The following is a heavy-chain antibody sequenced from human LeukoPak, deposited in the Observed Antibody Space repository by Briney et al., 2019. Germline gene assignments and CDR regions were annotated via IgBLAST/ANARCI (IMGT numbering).Heavy chain of an antibody. J-gene: IGHJ4*02. CDR3: ARGEGVGYAFDY. CDR1: GYTFTGYY. CDR2: INPSGGST. V-gene: IGHV1-46*01. D-gene: IGHD5-12*01. Sequence: ASVKVSCKASGYTFTGYYMHWVRQAPGQGLEWMGIINPSGGSTSYAQKFQGRVTMTRDMSTSTVYMELSSLRSEDTAVYYCARGEGVGYAFDYWGQGTLVTVSS.